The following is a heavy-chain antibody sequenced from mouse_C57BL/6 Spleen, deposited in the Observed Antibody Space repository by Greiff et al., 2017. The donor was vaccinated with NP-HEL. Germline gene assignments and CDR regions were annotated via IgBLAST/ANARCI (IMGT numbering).Heavy chain of an antibody. CDR1: GYTFTSYW. Sequence: QVQLQQPGAELVRPGTSVKLSCKASGYTFTSYWMHWVKQRPGQGLEWIGVIDPSDSYTNYNQKFKGKATLTVDTSSSTAYMQLSSLTSEDSAVYYCAREESYGNYWSYWYFDVWGTGTTVTVSS. J-gene: IGHJ1*03. D-gene: IGHD2-1*01. CDR2: IDPSDSYT. V-gene: IGHV1-59*01. CDR3: AREESYGNYWSYWYFDV.